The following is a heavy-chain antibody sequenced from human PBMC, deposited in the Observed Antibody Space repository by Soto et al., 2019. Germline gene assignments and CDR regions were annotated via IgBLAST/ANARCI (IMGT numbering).Heavy chain of an antibody. Sequence: GGSLRLSCAASGFTFSRYNMNWVRQAPGKGLEWVSYISSSSSMIYYADSVKGRFTISRDNAKNSLYLQMNSLRDEDTAVYYCARVDFGGSSYYFDYWGQGTPVTVSS. V-gene: IGHV3-48*02. CDR1: GFTFSRYN. J-gene: IGHJ4*02. CDR3: ARVDFGGSSYYFDY. D-gene: IGHD1-26*01. CDR2: ISSSSSMI.